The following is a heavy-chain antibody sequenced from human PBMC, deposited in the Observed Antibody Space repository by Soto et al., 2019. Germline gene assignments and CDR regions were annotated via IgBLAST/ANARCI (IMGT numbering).Heavy chain of an antibody. CDR1: GGSISRSTSY. D-gene: IGHD4-17*01. CDR2: IYYSGSTRYNPPYSGSP. J-gene: IGHJ6*03. Sequence: SETLSLTCNVSGGSISRSTSYWVWMRQPPGKGLEWIGSIYYSGSTRYNPPYSGSPYYNASFRSRGTISVETSKNQFSLKLGSATAADTAVYFCARYKSYDGDSVTNYYADVWGKGTTVTVSS. CDR3: ARYKSYDGDSVTNYYADV. V-gene: IGHV4-39*01.